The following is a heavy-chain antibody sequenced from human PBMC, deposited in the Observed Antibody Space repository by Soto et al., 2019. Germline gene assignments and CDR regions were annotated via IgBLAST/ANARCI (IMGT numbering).Heavy chain of an antibody. Sequence: QVQLVQSGAEVKKPGSSVKVSCKASGGTFSSYAISWVRQAPGQGLEWMGGIIPIFGTANYAQKFQGRVTITADKSTSTAYMELSSVRSEDTAMYYCARGEALGYCSGGSCYFDYWGQGTLVTVSS. CDR3: ARGEALGYCSGGSCYFDY. D-gene: IGHD2-15*01. V-gene: IGHV1-69*06. CDR1: GGTFSSYA. J-gene: IGHJ4*02. CDR2: IIPIFGTA.